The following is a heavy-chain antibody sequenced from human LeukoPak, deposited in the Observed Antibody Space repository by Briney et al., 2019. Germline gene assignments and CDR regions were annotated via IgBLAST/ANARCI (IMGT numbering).Heavy chain of an antibody. CDR3: ARWRSLYYFDY. J-gene: IGHJ4*02. D-gene: IGHD3-16*01. V-gene: IGHV3-21*01. Sequence: GGSLRLSCAASGFTFRNYNINWVRRAPGRGLEWVSSISSRSSYIYYADSVRGRFTISRDNAKNSLYLQMDSLRVEDTAVYYCARWRSLYYFDYWGQGTLVTVSS. CDR1: GFTFRNYN. CDR2: ISSRSSYI.